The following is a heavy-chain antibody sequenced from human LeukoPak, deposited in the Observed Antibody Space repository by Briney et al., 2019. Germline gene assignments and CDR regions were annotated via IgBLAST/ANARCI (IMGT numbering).Heavy chain of an antibody. CDR3: ARVQVAATISFDY. Sequence: PSETLSLTCAVSGYSTSRGYYWGWIRQPPGKGRGWMGSIYHSGSTYYNPSLKSRVTISVDTSKNQFSLKLSSVTAADTAVYYCARVQVAATISFDYWGQGTLVTVSS. CDR1: GYSTSRGYY. V-gene: IGHV4-38-2*01. CDR2: IYHSGST. J-gene: IGHJ4*02. D-gene: IGHD5-12*01.